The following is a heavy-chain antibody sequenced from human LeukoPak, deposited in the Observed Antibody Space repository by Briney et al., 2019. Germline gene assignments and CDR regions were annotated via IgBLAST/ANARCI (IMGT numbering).Heavy chain of an antibody. CDR3: ARGGSGRYNWFDP. Sequence: ASVKVSCKASGYTFTGYDINWVRQATGQGLEWMGWMNPNSGNIDYAQKFQGRVTMTRNTSISTAYMELYNLTSEDTAVYYCARGGSGRYNWFDPWGQGTLVTVPS. J-gene: IGHJ5*02. CDR2: MNPNSGNI. CDR1: GYTFTGYD. V-gene: IGHV1-8*01. D-gene: IGHD3-10*01.